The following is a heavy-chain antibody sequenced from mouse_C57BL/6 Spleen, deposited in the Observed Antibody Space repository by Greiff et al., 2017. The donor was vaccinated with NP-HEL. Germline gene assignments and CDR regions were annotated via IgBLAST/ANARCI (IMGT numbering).Heavy chain of an antibody. J-gene: IGHJ2*01. V-gene: IGHV14-2*01. D-gene: IGHD2-4*01. CDR2: IDPEDGET. CDR3: ARPIYYDYDVYYFDY. Sequence: EVQVVESGAELVKPGASVKLSCTASGFNIKDYYMHWVKQRTEQGLEWIGRIDPEDGETKYAPKFQGKATITADTSSNTAYLQLSSLTSEDTAVYYCARPIYYDYDVYYFDYWGQGTTLTVSS. CDR1: GFNIKDYY.